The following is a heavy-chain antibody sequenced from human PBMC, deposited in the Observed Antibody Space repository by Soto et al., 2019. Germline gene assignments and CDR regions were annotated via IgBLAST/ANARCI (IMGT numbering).Heavy chain of an antibody. D-gene: IGHD2-15*01. CDR3: ARGGGGYCSGGSCYGHWFDP. CDR2: IGTAGDT. J-gene: IGHJ5*02. V-gene: IGHV3-13*01. Sequence: GGSLRLSCAASGFTFSSYDMHWVRQATGKGLEWVSAIGTAGDTYYPGSVKGRFTISRENAKNSLYLQMNSLRAGDTAVYYCARGGGGYCSGGSCYGHWFDPWGQGTLVTVSS. CDR1: GFTFSSYD.